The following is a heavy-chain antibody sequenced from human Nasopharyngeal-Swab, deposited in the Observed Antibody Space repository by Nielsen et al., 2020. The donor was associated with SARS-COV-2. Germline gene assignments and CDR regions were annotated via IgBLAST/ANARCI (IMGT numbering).Heavy chain of an antibody. D-gene: IGHD1-26*01. CDR3: ASGPGRELSPIEYFQN. CDR2: ISYDGSDK. V-gene: IGHV3-30*04. Sequence: GGSLKLPCAPSGLLFSNYAMHWVRQAPGKWLVWVALISYDGSDKYYAGSVKGRFTLSRDSYENTVYLQVNSMRSEDTAVYHCASGPGRELSPIEYFQNCGQGTLVTVSS. J-gene: IGHJ1*01. CDR1: GLLFSNYA.